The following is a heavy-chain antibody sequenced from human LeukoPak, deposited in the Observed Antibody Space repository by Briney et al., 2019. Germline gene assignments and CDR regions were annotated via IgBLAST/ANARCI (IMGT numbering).Heavy chain of an antibody. V-gene: IGHV4-38-2*02. J-gene: IGHJ5*02. CDR2: IYHSGST. D-gene: IGHD3-22*01. CDR1: GYSISSGYY. Sequence: SETLSLTCTVSGYSISSGYYWGWIRQPPGKGLEWIGSIYHSGSTYYNPSLKSRVTISVDTSKNQFSLKLSSVTAADTAVYYCARARALRITYCYDSSGSNWFDPWGQGTLVTVSS. CDR3: ARARALRITYCYDSSGSNWFDP.